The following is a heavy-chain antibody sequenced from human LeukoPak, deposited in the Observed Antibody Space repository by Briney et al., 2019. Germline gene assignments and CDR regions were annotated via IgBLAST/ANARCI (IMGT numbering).Heavy chain of an antibody. Sequence: GGSLRLSCAAYGLILSSSWLIWVRQAPGKGLEWVANIHQPGSQHYSVESVRCRFTISRDNAKNSLFLQLNSLRVEDTAVYYCARGLGRGTADYWGQGTLVTVSS. D-gene: IGHD1/OR15-1a*01. V-gene: IGHV3-7*01. CDR2: IHQPGSQH. J-gene: IGHJ4*02. CDR1: GLILSSSW. CDR3: ARGLGRGTADY.